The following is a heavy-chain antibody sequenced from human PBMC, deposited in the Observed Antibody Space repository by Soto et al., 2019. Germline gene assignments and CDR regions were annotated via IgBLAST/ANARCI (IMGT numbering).Heavy chain of an antibody. Sequence: EVQLLESGGGLVQPGGSLRLSCVASGFTFRSYAMRWVRQAPGKGLEWVSGISGDASSTYYADSVKGRFTISRDNSKNTLYLQMNSLRAEDAAVYYCAKNTYFVYWGQGTLVTVSS. CDR2: ISGDASST. CDR3: AKNTYFVY. J-gene: IGHJ4*02. CDR1: GFTFRSYA. V-gene: IGHV3-23*01.